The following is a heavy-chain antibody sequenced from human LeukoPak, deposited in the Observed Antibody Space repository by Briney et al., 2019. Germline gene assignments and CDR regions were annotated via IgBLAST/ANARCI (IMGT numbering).Heavy chain of an antibody. CDR2: ISGSGGST. CDR3: AKDKLMTTYYYYYMDV. D-gene: IGHD2-8*01. Sequence: GSLRLSCAASGFTVSSYAMSWVRQAPGKGLEWVSAISGSGGSTYYADSVKGRFTISRDNSKNTLYLQMNSLRAEDTAVYYCAKDKLMTTYYYYYMDVWGKGTTVTVSS. CDR1: GFTVSSYA. J-gene: IGHJ6*03. V-gene: IGHV3-23*01.